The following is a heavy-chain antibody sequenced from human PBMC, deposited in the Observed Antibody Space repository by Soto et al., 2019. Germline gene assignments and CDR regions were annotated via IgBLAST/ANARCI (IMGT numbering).Heavy chain of an antibody. V-gene: IGHV4-4*02. CDR2: IYHSGST. J-gene: IGHJ4*02. D-gene: IGHD6-19*01. Sequence: SETLSLTCAVSGGSISSSNWWSWVRQPPGKGLEWIGEIYHSGSTNYNPSLKSRVTISEDKSKNQFSLKLSSVTAADTAVYYCARLARGGSSGWYDSFDYWGQGTLVTVSS. CDR3: ARLARGGSSGWYDSFDY. CDR1: GGSISSSNW.